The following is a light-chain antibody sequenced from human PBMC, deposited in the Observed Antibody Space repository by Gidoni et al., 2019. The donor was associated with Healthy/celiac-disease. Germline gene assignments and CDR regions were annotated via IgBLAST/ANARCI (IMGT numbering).Light chain of an antibody. V-gene: IGKV1-39*01. Sequence: DIQMTQSPSSLSASVGDRVTITCGASQSISSYLNWYQQKPGKAPKLLIYAASSLQSGVPSRFSGSGSGTDFTLTISSLQPEDFATYYCQQSYSTLGITFGQGTRLEIK. CDR3: QQSYSTLGIT. CDR1: QSISSY. CDR2: AAS. J-gene: IGKJ5*01.